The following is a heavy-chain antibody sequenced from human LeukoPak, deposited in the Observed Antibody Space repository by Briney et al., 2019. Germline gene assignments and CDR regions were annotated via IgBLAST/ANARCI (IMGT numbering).Heavy chain of an antibody. CDR2: ISSSSSTI. Sequence: GGSLRLSCATSGFTFSDYYMNWVRQAPGKGLEWVSYISSSSSTIYYADSVKGRFTISRDNAKNSLYLQMNSLRDEDTAVYYCARDPPGIAVAGNDYWGQGTLVTVSS. CDR1: GFTFSDYY. V-gene: IGHV3-48*02. D-gene: IGHD6-19*01. J-gene: IGHJ4*02. CDR3: ARDPPGIAVAGNDY.